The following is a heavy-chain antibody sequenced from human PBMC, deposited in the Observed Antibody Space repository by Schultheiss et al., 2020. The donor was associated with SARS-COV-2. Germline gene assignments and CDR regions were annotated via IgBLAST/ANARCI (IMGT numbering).Heavy chain of an antibody. V-gene: IGHV4-59*12. Sequence: SETLSLTCTVSGGSIRRYSWLLLRQPPGKGLEWIGSIYHSGSTNYNPSLKSRITISVDTSKNQFSLKLSSVTAADTAVYYCARGIAAAGTKEFDYWGQGTLVTVSS. D-gene: IGHD6-13*01. CDR1: GGSIRRYS. CDR2: IYHSGST. J-gene: IGHJ4*02. CDR3: ARGIAAAGTKEFDY.